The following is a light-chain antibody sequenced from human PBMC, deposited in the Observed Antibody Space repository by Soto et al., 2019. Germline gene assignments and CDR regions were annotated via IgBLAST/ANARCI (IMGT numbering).Light chain of an antibody. Sequence: EIVLTQSPGTLSFSPGERATLSCRASQTVNSVYLAWYQQKPGQAPRLLIYGASSRATGIPDRFSGSGSGTDFTLTITRLEPEDFAVYYCQQYGSSPLTFGGGTKVDIK. V-gene: IGKV3-20*01. CDR1: QTVNSVY. CDR2: GAS. J-gene: IGKJ4*01. CDR3: QQYGSSPLT.